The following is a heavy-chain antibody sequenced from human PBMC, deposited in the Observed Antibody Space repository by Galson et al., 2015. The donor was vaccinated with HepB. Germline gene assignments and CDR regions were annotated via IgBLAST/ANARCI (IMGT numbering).Heavy chain of an antibody. CDR2: INPSGGST. V-gene: IGHV1-46*01. D-gene: IGHD4-17*01. Sequence: SVKVSCKASGYTFTSYYMHWVRQAPGQGLEWMGIINPSGGSTSYAQKFQGRVTMTRDTSTSTVYMELSSLRSEDTAVYYCARDGGKNGDYETEGNWFDPWGQGTLVTVSS. J-gene: IGHJ5*02. CDR1: GYTFTSYY. CDR3: ARDGGKNGDYETEGNWFDP.